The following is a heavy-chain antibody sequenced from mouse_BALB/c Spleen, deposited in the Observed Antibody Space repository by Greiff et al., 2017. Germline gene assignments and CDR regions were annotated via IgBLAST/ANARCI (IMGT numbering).Heavy chain of an antibody. CDR1: GYTFTDYN. CDR2: IYPYNGGT. V-gene: IGHV1S29*02. Sequence: EVQLQQSGPELVKPGASVKISCKASGYTFTDYNMHWVKQSHGKSLEWIGYIYPYNGGTGYNQKFKSKATLTVDNSSSTAYMELRSLTSEDSAVYYCARTGPLYAMDYWGQGTSVTVSS. J-gene: IGHJ4*01. CDR3: ARTGPLYAMDY. D-gene: IGHD4-1*01.